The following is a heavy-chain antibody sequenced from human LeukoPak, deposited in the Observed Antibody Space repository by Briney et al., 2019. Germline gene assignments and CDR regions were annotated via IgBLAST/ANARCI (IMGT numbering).Heavy chain of an antibody. V-gene: IGHV3-11*01. CDR1: GFTFSDYY. J-gene: IGHJ6*03. Sequence: GGSLRLSCAASGFTFSDYYMSWIRQAPGKGLEWVSYISSSGSTIYYADSVKGRFTISRDNAKNSLYLQMNSLRAEDTAVYYCARDLVHCSSTSCPRGHYVDVWGKGTTVTVSS. CDR2: ISSSGSTI. CDR3: ARDLVHCSSTSCPRGHYVDV. D-gene: IGHD2-2*01.